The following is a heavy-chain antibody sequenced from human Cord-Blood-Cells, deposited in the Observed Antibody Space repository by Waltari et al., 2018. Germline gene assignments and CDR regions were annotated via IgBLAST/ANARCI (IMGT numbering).Heavy chain of an antibody. V-gene: IGHV4-39*01. D-gene: IGHD4-4*01. CDR1: GGSISSSSYS. Sequence: QLQLQESGPGLVKPSETLSLTCTVSGGSISSSSYSWGWIRQPPGKGLEWIGSIYYSGSTYYNPSLKSRVTISVDTSKNQFSLKLSSVTAADTAVYYCARHNGYSNYFDYWGQGTLVTVSS. CDR3: ARHNGYSNYFDY. J-gene: IGHJ4*02. CDR2: IYYSGST.